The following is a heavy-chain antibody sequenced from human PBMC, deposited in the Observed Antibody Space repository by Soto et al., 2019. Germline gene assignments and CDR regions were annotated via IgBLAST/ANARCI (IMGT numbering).Heavy chain of an antibody. D-gene: IGHD3-22*01. CDR2: ISSSSSYT. J-gene: IGHJ4*02. V-gene: IGHV3-11*06. CDR1: GFTFSDYY. CDR3: ASGIMENYYDSSGYYYNPYYFDY. Sequence: QVQLVESGGGLVKPGGSLRLSCAASGFTFSDYYMSWIRQAPGKGLEWVSYISSSSSYTNYADSVKGRFTISRDNAKNSLYLQMNSLRAEDTAVYYCASGIMENYYDSSGYYYNPYYFDYWGQGTLVTVSS.